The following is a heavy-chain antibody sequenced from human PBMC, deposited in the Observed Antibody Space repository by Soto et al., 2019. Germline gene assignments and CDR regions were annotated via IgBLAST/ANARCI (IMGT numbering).Heavy chain of an antibody. Sequence: QVQLVQSGAEVKKPGSSVKVSCQASGGSFSDYAISWVRQAPGQGLEWMGGIIPMLGIADNAQKFQGRVIITEDEYTSTVYMELSSLRSEDTAVYYCARDGDYYDSSGFQRDYHYYGRDVWGQGTTVTVAS. V-gene: IGHV1-69*01. D-gene: IGHD3-22*01. CDR2: IIPMLGIA. CDR1: GGSFSDYA. J-gene: IGHJ6*02. CDR3: ARDGDYYDSSGFQRDYHYYGRDV.